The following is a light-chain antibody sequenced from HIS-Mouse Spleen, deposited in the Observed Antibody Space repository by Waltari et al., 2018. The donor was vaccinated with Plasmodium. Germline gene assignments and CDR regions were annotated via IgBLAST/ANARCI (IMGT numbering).Light chain of an antibody. CDR1: QGISSD. J-gene: IGKJ2*01. CDR2: AAS. Sequence: AIWITESQSLLSASTCERVSISCRMSQGISSDLAWYQQKPGKAPDLVIYAASTLQSGVPARFSGSGSGTDFTLTISCLQSEDFATYYCQQYYSFPYTFGQGTKLEIK. V-gene: IGKV1D-8*02. CDR3: QQYYSFPYT.